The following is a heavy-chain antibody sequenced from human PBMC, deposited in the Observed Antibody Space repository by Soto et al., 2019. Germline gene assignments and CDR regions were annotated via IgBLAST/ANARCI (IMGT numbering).Heavy chain of an antibody. CDR2: IFYSGST. CDR1: GGSISSSSYY. V-gene: IGHV4-39*01. D-gene: IGHD4-17*01. J-gene: IGHJ4*02. Sequence: QLQLQESGPGLVKPSETLSLTCTVSGGSISSSSYYWAWIRQPPGKGLEWIGTIFYSGSTNYNPSLNSRVTISMYTSKNQFSLKLNSVTAADPAVYYCARRSLRYFDYWGQGPLVTVSS. CDR3: ARRSLRYFDY.